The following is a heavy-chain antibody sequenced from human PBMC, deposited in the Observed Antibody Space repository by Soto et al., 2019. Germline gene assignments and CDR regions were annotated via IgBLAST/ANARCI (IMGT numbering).Heavy chain of an antibody. Sequence: SETLSLTCTVSGGSISSYYWSWIRQPPGKGLEWIGYIYYSGSTYYNPSLKSRVTISVDTSKNQFSLKLSSVTAADTAVYYCARASPLVTDVWGQGTTVTVSS. CDR3: ARASPLVTDV. V-gene: IGHV4-59*08. CDR1: GGSISSYY. CDR2: IYYSGST. J-gene: IGHJ6*02.